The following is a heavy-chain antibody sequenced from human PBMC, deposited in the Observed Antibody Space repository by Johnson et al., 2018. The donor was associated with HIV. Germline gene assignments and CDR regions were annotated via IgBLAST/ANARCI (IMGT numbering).Heavy chain of an antibody. CDR1: GFTFSSSA. Sequence: QVQLVESGGGLIQPGGSLRLSCAASGFTFSSSAMHWVRQAPGKGLEWVAVISNDGTKEHYVDSVRGRFTISRDNAKNSLFLQMDSLRAEDTAVYYCARDQSGYVLWGPGTMVTVSS. D-gene: IGHD5-12*01. CDR3: ARDQSGYVL. CDR2: ISNDGTKE. V-gene: IGHV3-30*03. J-gene: IGHJ3*01.